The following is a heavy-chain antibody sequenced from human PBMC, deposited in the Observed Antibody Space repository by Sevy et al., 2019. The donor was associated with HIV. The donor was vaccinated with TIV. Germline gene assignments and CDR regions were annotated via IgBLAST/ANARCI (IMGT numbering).Heavy chain of an antibody. CDR1: GFTFSSYA. V-gene: IGHV3-23*01. Sequence: GGSLRLSCAASGFTFSSYAMSWVRQAPGKGLEWVSAISGSGGSTYYAYSVKGRFTISRDNSKNTLYLQMNSLRAEDTAVYYCAKLVAYYDFWSGYSGGLERQFYFDYWGQGTLVTVSS. J-gene: IGHJ4*02. D-gene: IGHD3-3*01. CDR2: ISGSGGST. CDR3: AKLVAYYDFWSGYSGGLERQFYFDY.